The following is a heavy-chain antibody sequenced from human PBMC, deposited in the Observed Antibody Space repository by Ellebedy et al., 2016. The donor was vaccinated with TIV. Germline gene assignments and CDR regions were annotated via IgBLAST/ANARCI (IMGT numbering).Heavy chain of an antibody. J-gene: IGHJ1*01. V-gene: IGHV3-53*01. D-gene: IGHD6-19*01. Sequence: GESLKISCAASGFTVSNSYMNWVRQAPGKGLEWVSGISAGGNTYYADSVKGRFTISRNDSKNTLYLQINSLRAEDTAIYYCAREAGTSGWYSGFQHWGQGTLVTVSS. CDR3: AREAGTSGWYSGFQH. CDR1: GFTVSNSY. CDR2: ISAGGNT.